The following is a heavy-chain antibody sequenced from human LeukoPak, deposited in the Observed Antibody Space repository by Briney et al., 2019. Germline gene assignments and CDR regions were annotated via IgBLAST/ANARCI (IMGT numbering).Heavy chain of an antibody. Sequence: GGSLRLSCAASGFTFSSYAMSWVRQAPGKGLEWVSAISGSGGSTYYADSVKGRFTISRDNSKNTLYLQMNSLRAEDTAVYYCAKDLFYCSSTSCQGMDVWGQGTTVTVSS. D-gene: IGHD2-2*01. V-gene: IGHV3-23*01. CDR2: ISGSGGST. CDR1: GFTFSSYA. CDR3: AKDLFYCSSTSCQGMDV. J-gene: IGHJ6*02.